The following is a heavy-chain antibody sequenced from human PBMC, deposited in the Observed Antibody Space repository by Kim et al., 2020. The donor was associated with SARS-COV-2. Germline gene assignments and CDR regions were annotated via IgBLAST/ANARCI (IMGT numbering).Heavy chain of an antibody. J-gene: IGHJ4*02. Sequence: GGSLRLSCAASGFTFSSYAMHWVRQAPGKALEWVAVISYDGSNKYYADSVKGRFTISRDNSKNTLYLQMNSLRAEDTAVYYCARDFVPGPLLQGIDYCGQGALVTVSS. V-gene: IGHV3-30-3*01. D-gene: IGHD3-3*01. CDR1: GFTFSSYA. CDR3: ARDFVPGPLLQGIDY. CDR2: ISYDGSNK.